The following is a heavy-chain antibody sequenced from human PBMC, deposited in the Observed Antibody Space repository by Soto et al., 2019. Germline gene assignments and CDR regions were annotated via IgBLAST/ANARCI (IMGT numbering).Heavy chain of an antibody. V-gene: IGHV1-46*03. CDR1: GYTFTSYY. J-gene: IGHJ4*02. CDR3: ARDRWGWNDAGVPDDY. CDR2: INPSGGST. D-gene: IGHD1-1*01. Sequence: QVQLVQSGAEVKKPGASVKVSCKASGYTFTSYYMHWVRQAPGQGLEWMGIINPSGGSTSYAQKFQGRVTMTRDTSTSTVYMELSSLRSEDTAVYYCARDRWGWNDAGVPDDYWGQGTLVTVSS.